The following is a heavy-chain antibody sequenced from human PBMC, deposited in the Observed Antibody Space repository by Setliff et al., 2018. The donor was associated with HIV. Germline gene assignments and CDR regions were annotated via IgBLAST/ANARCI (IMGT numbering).Heavy chain of an antibody. CDR1: GDSITNSMHY. CDR2: IHYNDGKT. J-gene: IGHJ5*02. Sequence: SETLSLTCTVSGDSITNSMHYWSWIRQPPGKGLEFIGSIHYNDGKTYYNAALRSRVTISADTSKNQFSLKLNSVTAADTAVYYCASRIYYYDSSRVLREEGFDPWGQGTLGTVS. D-gene: IGHD3-22*01. V-gene: IGHV4-39*01. CDR3: ASRIYYYDSSRVLREEGFDP.